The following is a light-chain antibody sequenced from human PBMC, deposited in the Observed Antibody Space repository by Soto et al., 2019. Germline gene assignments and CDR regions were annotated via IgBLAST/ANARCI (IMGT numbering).Light chain of an antibody. J-gene: IGLJ3*02. V-gene: IGLV8-61*01. CDR1: SGSVSTSYY. CDR3: VLYMGSGLGDWV. CDR2: STN. Sequence: QTVVTQEPSFSVSPGGTVTLTCGLSSGSVSTSYYPSWYQQTPGQAPRTLIYSTNTRSSGVPDRFSGSILGNKAALTITGAQADDESDYYCVLYMGSGLGDWVFGGGTKVTVL.